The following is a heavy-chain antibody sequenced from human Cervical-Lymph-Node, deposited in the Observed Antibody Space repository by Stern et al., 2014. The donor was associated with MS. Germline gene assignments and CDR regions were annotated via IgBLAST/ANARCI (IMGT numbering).Heavy chain of an antibody. CDR3: ARHVQGFDY. Sequence: VQLVQSGAEVKKPGESLKISCKLSGYSFTIYYIAWVRQMPGQGLEWMGVIYPYDSDTTYSPSLQGQVTISADKSITTAYLQWSSLRASDTAMYYCARHVQGFDYWGQGTLVTVSS. V-gene: IGHV5-51*01. CDR2: IYPYDSDT. J-gene: IGHJ4*02. CDR1: GYSFTIYY.